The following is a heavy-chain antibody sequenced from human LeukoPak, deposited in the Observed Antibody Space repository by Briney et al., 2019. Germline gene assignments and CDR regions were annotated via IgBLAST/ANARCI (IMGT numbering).Heavy chain of an antibody. CDR1: GGSFSGYY. J-gene: IGHJ4*02. CDR2: INHSGST. V-gene: IGHV4-34*01. Sequence: PSETLSLTCAVYGGSFSGYYWSWIRQPPGKGLEWIGEINHSGSTNYNPSLKGRVTISVDTSKNQFSLKLSSVTAADTAVYYCARHSSSGYYYDFDYWGQGTLVTVSS. CDR3: ARHSSSGYYYDFDY. D-gene: IGHD3-22*01.